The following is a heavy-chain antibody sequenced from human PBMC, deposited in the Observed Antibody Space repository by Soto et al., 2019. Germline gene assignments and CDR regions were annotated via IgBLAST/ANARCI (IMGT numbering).Heavy chain of an antibody. Sequence: GESMRISCRGSGYSFTSYWISWVSQMPGKGLEWMGRIDPSDSYTNYSPSFQGHVTISADKSISTAYLQWSSLKASDTAMYYCARHQGPGITGTTSYYYYGMDVWGQGTTVTVSS. CDR2: IDPSDSYT. V-gene: IGHV5-10-1*01. CDR3: ARHQGPGITGTTSYYYYGMDV. D-gene: IGHD1-7*01. J-gene: IGHJ6*02. CDR1: GYSFTSYW.